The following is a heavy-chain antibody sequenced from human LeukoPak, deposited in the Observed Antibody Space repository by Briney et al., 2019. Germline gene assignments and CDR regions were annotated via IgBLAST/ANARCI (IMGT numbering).Heavy chain of an antibody. CDR1: GFTFSFYS. CDR2: ISGSSNIK. J-gene: IGHJ4*02. CDR3: ARGIFFGSGTQSFDY. V-gene: IGHV3-48*01. D-gene: IGHD3-10*01. Sequence: GGSLRLSRATSGFTFSFYSMSWIRQAPGKGLEWISYISGSSNIKHFADSVKGRFNISRDNAKESLFLQMDSLRVEDTAIYYCARGIFFGSGTQSFDYWGQGTLVTVSS.